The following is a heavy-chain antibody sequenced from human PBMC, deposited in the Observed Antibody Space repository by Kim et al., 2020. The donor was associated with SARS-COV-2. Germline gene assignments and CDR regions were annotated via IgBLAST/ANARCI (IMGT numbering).Heavy chain of an antibody. D-gene: IGHD2-15*01. CDR2: IYPGDSDT. Sequence: GESLKISCKGSGYSFTSYWIGWVRQMPGKGLEWMGIIYPGDSDTRYSPSFQGQVTISADKSISTAYLQWSSLKASDTAMYYCARQPSSGGTPGRWFDPWGQGTLVTVSS. V-gene: IGHV5-51*01. CDR1: GYSFTSYW. J-gene: IGHJ5*02. CDR3: ARQPSSGGTPGRWFDP.